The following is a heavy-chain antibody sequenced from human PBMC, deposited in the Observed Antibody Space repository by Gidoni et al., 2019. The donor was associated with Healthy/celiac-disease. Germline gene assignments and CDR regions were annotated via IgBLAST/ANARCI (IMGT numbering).Heavy chain of an antibody. CDR2: IIPIFGTA. V-gene: IGHV1-69*01. D-gene: IGHD5-18*01. Sequence: GLEWMGGIIPIFGTANYAQKFQGRVTITADESTSTAYMELSSLRSEDTAVYYCARIVDTAMVTRDYYFDYWGQGTLVTVSS. CDR3: ARIVDTAMVTRDYYFDY. J-gene: IGHJ4*02.